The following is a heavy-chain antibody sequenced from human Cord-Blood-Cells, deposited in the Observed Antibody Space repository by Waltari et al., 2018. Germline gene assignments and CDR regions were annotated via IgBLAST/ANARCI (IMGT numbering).Heavy chain of an antibody. CDR2: INHSGST. CDR1: GGSFSGYY. J-gene: IGHJ4*02. Sequence: QVQLQQWGAGLLKPSETLSLTCAVYGGSFSGYYWSWIRQPPGQGLEWMGEINHSGSTNYNPSLKGRVTISGDTSKSQFSVELSSVTAADTAVYYCARSHYYGSGSYYWGQGTLVTVSS. CDR3: ARSHYYGSGSYY. D-gene: IGHD3-10*01. V-gene: IGHV4-34*01.